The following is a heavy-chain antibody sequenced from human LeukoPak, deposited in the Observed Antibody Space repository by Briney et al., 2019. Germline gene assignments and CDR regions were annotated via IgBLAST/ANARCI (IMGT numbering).Heavy chain of an antibody. Sequence: PGGSLRLSCAASGVCFSSFGMHWIRQAPGKGLEWVTFIRYDGHNKYYAGSVKGRFTISRDNSKNTLYLQMNSLRPEDTAVYYCAKSQNYYDNSGYYYLDYWGQGNLVTVSS. CDR1: GVCFSSFG. D-gene: IGHD3-22*01. CDR2: IRYDGHNK. J-gene: IGHJ4*02. V-gene: IGHV3-30*02. CDR3: AKSQNYYDNSGYYYLDY.